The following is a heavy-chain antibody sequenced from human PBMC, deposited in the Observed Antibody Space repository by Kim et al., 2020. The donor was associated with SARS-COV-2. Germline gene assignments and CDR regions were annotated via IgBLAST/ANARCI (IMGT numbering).Heavy chain of an antibody. CDR2: VDPTDSYT. V-gene: IGHV5-10-1*01. D-gene: IGHD3-10*01. Sequence: GESLKISCQGSGYIFTRNWIIWVRQMPGKGLEWMGRVDPTDSYTNYSPSFEGHVTMSADRYTSTVYLQWSSLRASDTATYFCARISNDHYNSGCYWLDLWGGGTLATVSS. J-gene: IGHJ2*01. CDR3: ARISNDHYNSGCYWLDL. CDR1: GYIFTRNW.